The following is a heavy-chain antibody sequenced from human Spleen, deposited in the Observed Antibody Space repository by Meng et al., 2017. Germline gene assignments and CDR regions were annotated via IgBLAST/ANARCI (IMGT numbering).Heavy chain of an antibody. D-gene: IGHD4-11*01. J-gene: IGHJ4*02. CDR3: ARGPTTMAHDFDY. CDR2: INHGGSN. V-gene: IGHV4-34*01. CDR1: GGSLSDYH. Sequence: QVRLQRWWAGRLMPSETFPCTCFGAGGSLSDYHWSWIRQPPGKGREWMGEINHGGSNNYNPSLESRATISVDTSQNNLSLKLSSVTAADSAVYYCARGPTTMAHDFDYWGQGTLVTVSS.